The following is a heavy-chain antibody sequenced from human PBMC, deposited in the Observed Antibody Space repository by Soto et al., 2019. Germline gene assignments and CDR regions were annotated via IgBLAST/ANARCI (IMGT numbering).Heavy chain of an antibody. V-gene: IGHV4-31*03. J-gene: IGHJ5*02. CDR1: GGSISSGDYY. Sequence: KTSETLSLTCTVSGGSISSGDYYWSWIRQHPGKGLEWIGTIYFSGTTYYNPSLKSRVTISVDTSKSQFSLKLSSVTAADTAVYYCARRDRSGCSYWLDTWGQGTLVTVSS. CDR2: IYFSGTT. CDR3: ARRDRSGCSYWLDT. D-gene: IGHD3-22*01.